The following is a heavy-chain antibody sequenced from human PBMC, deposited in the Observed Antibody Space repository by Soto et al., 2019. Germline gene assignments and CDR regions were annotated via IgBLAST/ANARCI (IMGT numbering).Heavy chain of an antibody. V-gene: IGHV5-51*01. D-gene: IGHD3-10*01. J-gene: IGHJ5*02. CDR1: GYSFTSYW. CDR3: ARVIEWFGELLSPFDP. Sequence: GESLKISCKGSGYSFTSYWIGWVRQMPGKGLEWMGIIYPGDSDTRYSPSFQGQVTISADKSISTAYLQWSSLKASDTAMYYCARVIEWFGELLSPFDPWGQGTLVTVSS. CDR2: IYPGDSDT.